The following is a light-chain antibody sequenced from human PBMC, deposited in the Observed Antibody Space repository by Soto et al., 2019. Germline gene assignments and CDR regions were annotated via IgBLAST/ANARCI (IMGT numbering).Light chain of an antibody. CDR3: QKLNSYPIN. CDR2: AAS. J-gene: IGKJ5*01. CDR1: QGISSY. V-gene: IGKV1-9*01. Sequence: DIQMTQSPSTMSPSVPSGLTSACRASQGISSYLAWYQQKPGKAPKLLIYAASTLQSGVPSRFSGSGSGTDFTLTISSLQPEDFATYYCQKLNSYPINCGKGPRREIK.